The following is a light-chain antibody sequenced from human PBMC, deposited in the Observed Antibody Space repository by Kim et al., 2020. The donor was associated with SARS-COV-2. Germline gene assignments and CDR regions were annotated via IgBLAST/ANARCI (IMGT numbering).Light chain of an antibody. J-gene: IGKJ2*01. V-gene: IGKV1-27*01. CDR1: HGISSS. Sequence: DIQMTQSPSSLSASVGDRVTITCRASHGISSSLAWYQQKPGKVPVLLLYTAPILQSGVPSHFSGSGSVTVFTLTNSSLQPEDVATYYCQEYNIAPFTFGQGPKLEI. CDR2: TAP. CDR3: QEYNIAPFT.